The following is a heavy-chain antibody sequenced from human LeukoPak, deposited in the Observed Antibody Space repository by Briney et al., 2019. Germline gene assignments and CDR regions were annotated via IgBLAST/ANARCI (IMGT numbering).Heavy chain of an antibody. D-gene: IGHD1-26*01. CDR3: ARGVGSAFDY. J-gene: IGHJ4*02. V-gene: IGHV1-18*01. CDR1: DNTFMSSG. Sequence: ASVTVSCKASDNTFMSSGITWVRRAPGQGLEWMGWSSAYNGDTGYAQKFQGRVTMTTDTSTSTAYMELRSLRSDDTAMYYCARGVGSAFDYWGQGTLVTVSS. CDR2: SSAYNGDT.